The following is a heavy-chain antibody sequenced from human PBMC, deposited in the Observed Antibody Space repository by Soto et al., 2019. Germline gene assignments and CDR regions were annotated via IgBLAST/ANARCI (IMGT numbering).Heavy chain of an antibody. CDR1: GFSFTTYW. J-gene: IGHJ6*02. D-gene: IGHD3-22*01. CDR3: ARRREFGNYDDSSGYAYGMDV. CDR2: IYPGDSKT. V-gene: IGHV5-51*01. Sequence: GESLKISCKGSGFSFTTYWIAWVRQMPGKGLEWMGIIYPGDSKTTYSPSFQGQVTISADKSISTAYLQWSSLKASDTAMYYCARRREFGNYDDSSGYAYGMDVWGQGTTVTVAS.